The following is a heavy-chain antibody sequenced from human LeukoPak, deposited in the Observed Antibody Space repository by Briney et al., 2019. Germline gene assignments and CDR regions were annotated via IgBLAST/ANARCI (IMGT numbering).Heavy chain of an antibody. V-gene: IGHV3-21*01. D-gene: IGHD3-3*01. Sequence: GGSLRLSCAVSGFTFSTYSMTWVRQAPGKGLEWVSSISSSSRNTYYTDPVKGRFTISRDNAKNSLYLQMSSLRAEDTAVYYCARGGTFGVDISDYWGQGTLVTVSS. CDR1: GFTFSTYS. CDR2: ISSSSRNT. J-gene: IGHJ4*02. CDR3: ARGGTFGVDISDY.